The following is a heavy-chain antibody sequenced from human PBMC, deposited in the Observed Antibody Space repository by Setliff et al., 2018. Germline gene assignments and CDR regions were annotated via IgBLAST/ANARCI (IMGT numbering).Heavy chain of an antibody. J-gene: IGHJ3*02. CDR3: IRDTSGRDAFDI. D-gene: IGHD6-19*01. Sequence: GGSLRLSCAASGFTFSSYAMTWVRQAPGKGLEWVSGISGYGSRTYYTDSVKGRSTISRDNSQNTMYLQMNSLRAEDTAVYYCIRDTSGRDAFDIWGQGTMVTVSS. CDR1: GFTFSSYA. CDR2: ISGYGSRT. V-gene: IGHV3-23*01.